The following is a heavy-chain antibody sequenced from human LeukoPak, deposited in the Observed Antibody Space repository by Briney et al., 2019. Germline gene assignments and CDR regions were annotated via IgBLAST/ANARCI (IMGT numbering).Heavy chain of an antibody. Sequence: GGSLRLSCAASGITFRNYGMHWVRQAPGKGLEWVAVIWYDGSNKDYADSVKGRVTVSRDNSRNTLFLQMNSLRVEDTAVYYCATDRATQYFDYWGQGTLVSVPS. V-gene: IGHV3-33*01. J-gene: IGHJ4*02. CDR3: ATDRATQYFDY. CDR2: IWYDGSNK. D-gene: IGHD2-15*01. CDR1: GITFRNYG.